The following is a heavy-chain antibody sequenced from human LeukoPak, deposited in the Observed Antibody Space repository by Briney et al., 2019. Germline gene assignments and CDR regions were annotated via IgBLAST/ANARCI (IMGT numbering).Heavy chain of an antibody. CDR1: GFTFSTYS. CDR2: ITGSGSPI. V-gene: IGHV3-48*02. J-gene: IGHJ4*02. CDR3: VRDPAALDY. Sequence: GGSLRLSCAASGFTFSTYSMKWVRQAPGKGLEWVSYITGSGSPISYAESVKGRFTISRDNAKNSLYRQMNSLRDEDTAVYYCVRDPAALDYWGQGALVTVSS.